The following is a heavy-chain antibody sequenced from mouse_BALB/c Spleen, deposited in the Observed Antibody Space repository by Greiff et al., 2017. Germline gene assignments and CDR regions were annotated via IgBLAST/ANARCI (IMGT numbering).Heavy chain of an antibody. CDR2: ISYDGSN. D-gene: IGHD1-1*02. V-gene: IGHV3-6*02. CDR3: ARFGSYWYFDV. J-gene: IGHJ1*01. Sequence: EVQLQESGPGLVKPSQSLSLTCSVTGYSITSGYYWNWIRQFPGNKLEWMGYISYDGSNNYNPSLKNRISITRDTSKNQFFLKLNSVTTEDTATYYCARFGSYWYFDVWGAGTTVTVSS. CDR1: GYSITSGYY.